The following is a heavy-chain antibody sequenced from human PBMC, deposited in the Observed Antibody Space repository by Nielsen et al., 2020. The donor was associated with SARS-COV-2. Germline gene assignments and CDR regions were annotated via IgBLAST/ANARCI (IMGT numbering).Heavy chain of an antibody. CDR3: ARGDGYYYGSGTYPPDY. Sequence: GESLKISCSASGFIFSSYAMHWVRQAPGKGLEWVAIISYDGSNKYYADSVKGRFTISRDDSKNTLYLQMYSLRAEDTAVFSCARGDGYYYGSGTYPPDYWGQGTRVTVSS. CDR2: ISYDGSNK. D-gene: IGHD3-10*01. CDR1: GFIFSSYA. V-gene: IGHV3-30*04. J-gene: IGHJ4*02.